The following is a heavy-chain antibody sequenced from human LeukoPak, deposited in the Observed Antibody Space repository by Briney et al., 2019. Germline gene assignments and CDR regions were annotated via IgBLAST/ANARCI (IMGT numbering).Heavy chain of an antibody. CDR1: GGSVGISDSY. V-gene: IGHV4-39*01. Sequence: SETLFLTCTVPGGSVGISDSYSVWVRQPPGNGLEWVGSIYYGGTTHYNPSLKSRVTVSVDTSKNQFSLSPTSVTAADTAVYYCARRGLVVVPLWGQGTLVTVSS. J-gene: IGHJ4*02. D-gene: IGHD2-21*01. CDR2: IYYGGTT. CDR3: ARRGLVVVPL.